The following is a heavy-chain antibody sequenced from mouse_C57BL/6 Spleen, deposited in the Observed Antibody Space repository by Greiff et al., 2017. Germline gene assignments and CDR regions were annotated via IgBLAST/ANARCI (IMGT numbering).Heavy chain of an antibody. CDR3: ARWDGYDGTWFAY. CDR1: GYAFSSYW. Sequence: QVQLKQSGAELVKPGASVKISCKASGYAFSSYWMNWVKQRPGKGLEWIGQIYPGDGDTNYNGKFKGKATLTADKSSSPAYMQLSSLTSEDSAVYFCARWDGYDGTWFAYWGQGTLVTVSA. V-gene: IGHV1-80*01. D-gene: IGHD2-2*01. J-gene: IGHJ3*01. CDR2: IYPGDGDT.